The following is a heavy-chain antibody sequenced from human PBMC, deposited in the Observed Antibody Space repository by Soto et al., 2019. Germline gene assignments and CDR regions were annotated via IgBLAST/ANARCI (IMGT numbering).Heavy chain of an antibody. V-gene: IGHV3-30*03. CDR3: ARQEAGTDY. Sequence: GGSLRLSCAAAGFTFSTYGMNWVRQAPGKGPEWVAIISSDGSETHYADSVKGRFTISRDNSRSTLYLQMNSLIVEDTAVYYCARQEAGTDYWGQGTLVTVSS. CDR1: GFTFSTYG. D-gene: IGHD6-19*01. CDR2: ISSDGSET. J-gene: IGHJ4*02.